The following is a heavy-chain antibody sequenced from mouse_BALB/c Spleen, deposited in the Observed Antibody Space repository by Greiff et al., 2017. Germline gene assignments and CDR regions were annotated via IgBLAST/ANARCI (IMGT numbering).Heavy chain of an antibody. D-gene: IGHD2-4*01. CDR2: INPSTGYT. CDR1: GYTFTSYW. V-gene: IGHV1-7*01. J-gene: IGHJ4*01. Sequence: QVQLKQSGAELAKPGASVKMSCKASGYTFTSYWMHWVKQRPGQGLEWIGYINPSTGYTEYNQKFKDKATLTADKSSSTAYMQLSSLTSEDSAVYYCARSNDYDGYYYAMDYWGQGTSVTVSS. CDR3: ARSNDYDGYYYAMDY.